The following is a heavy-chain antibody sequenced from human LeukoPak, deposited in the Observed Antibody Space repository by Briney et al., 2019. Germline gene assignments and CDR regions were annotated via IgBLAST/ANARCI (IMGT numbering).Heavy chain of an antibody. Sequence: ASVKVSCKVSGYTLTELSMHWVRQAPGKGLEWMGGFDPEDGETIYAQKFQGRVTMTEDTSTDTAYMELSSLRSEDTAVYYCARGNAAAGPFDYWGQGTLVTVSS. D-gene: IGHD6-13*01. CDR1: GYTLTELS. CDR2: FDPEDGET. CDR3: ARGNAAAGPFDY. J-gene: IGHJ4*02. V-gene: IGHV1-24*01.